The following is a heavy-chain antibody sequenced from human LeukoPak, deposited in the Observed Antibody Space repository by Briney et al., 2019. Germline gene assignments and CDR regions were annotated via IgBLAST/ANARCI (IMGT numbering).Heavy chain of an antibody. V-gene: IGHV1-2*06. D-gene: IGHD3-10*01. J-gene: IGHJ4*02. CDR2: INLRNGDT. CDR1: GYTITDYD. CDR3: AREDTFIRGIIGDY. Sequence: ASVKVSCKSSGYTITDYDIYWVRQAPGQGLECIGRINLRNGDTLSAQKFQGRVTMTTDTSMNVAYMELSSLRFDDTAIYYCAREDTFIRGIIGDYWGQGTLVSVSS.